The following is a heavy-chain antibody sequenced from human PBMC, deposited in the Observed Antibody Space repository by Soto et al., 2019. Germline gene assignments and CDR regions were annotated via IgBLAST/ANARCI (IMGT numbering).Heavy chain of an antibody. CDR1: GYIFTTYG. CDR2: ISVGSGNK. CDR3: ARSIAAAVDFDY. V-gene: IGHV1-3*01. J-gene: IGHJ4*01. D-gene: IGHD6-13*01. Sequence: ASVKVSCKASGYIFTTYGIHWMRQAPGQRPEWMGWISVGSGNKRYSPDFQARLTISSDTSASTAYMELRSLRSDDTAVYYCARSIAAAVDFDYWG.